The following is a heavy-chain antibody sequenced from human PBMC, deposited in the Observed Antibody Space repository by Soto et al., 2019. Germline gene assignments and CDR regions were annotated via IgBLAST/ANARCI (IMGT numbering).Heavy chain of an antibody. D-gene: IGHD3-9*01. CDR3: ARSRRYNDVLTPFDY. CDR2: INAGNGNT. CDR1: GYIFTNYA. V-gene: IGHV1-3*01. Sequence: ASVKVSCTASGYIFTNYAMHWVRQAPGQRPEWMGWINAGNGNTKYSEKFQGRITIARDTFASTVYLEVYSLRSEDTAVYFCARSRRYNDVLTPFDYWGKGILVTVSS. J-gene: IGHJ4*02.